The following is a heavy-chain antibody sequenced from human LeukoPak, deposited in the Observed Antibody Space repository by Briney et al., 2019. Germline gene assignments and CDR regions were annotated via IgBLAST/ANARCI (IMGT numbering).Heavy chain of an antibody. J-gene: IGHJ4*02. CDR2: IIPIFGTA. CDR3: ARVSRDFWSGYYSHVLPRSMYYFDY. V-gene: IGHV1-69*05. D-gene: IGHD3-3*01. CDR1: GDTFSSYA. Sequence: ASVKLSCKVSGDTFSSYAISWVRQAPGQGLEWVGGIIPIFGTANYAQKFQGRVTITTDESTSTAYMELSSLRSEDTAVYYCARVSRDFWSGYYSHVLPRSMYYFDYWGQGTLVTVSS.